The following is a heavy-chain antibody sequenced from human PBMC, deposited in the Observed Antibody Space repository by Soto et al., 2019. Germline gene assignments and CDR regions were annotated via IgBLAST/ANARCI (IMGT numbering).Heavy chain of an antibody. D-gene: IGHD3-3*01. CDR1: GFTFSSYS. V-gene: IGHV3-21*01. CDR2: ISSSSSYI. CDR3: ARGGPVWSGYPDLDDAFDI. Sequence: PGGSLRLSCAASGFTFSSYSMNWVRQAPGKGLEWVSSISSSSSYIYYADSVKGRFTISRDNAKNSLYLQMNSLRAEDTAVYYCARGGPVWSGYPDLDDAFDIWGQGTMVT. J-gene: IGHJ3*02.